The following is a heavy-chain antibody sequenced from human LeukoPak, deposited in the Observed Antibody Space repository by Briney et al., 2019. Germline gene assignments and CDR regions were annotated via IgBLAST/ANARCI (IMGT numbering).Heavy chain of an antibody. Sequence: SETLSLTCTVSGGSINSYYWTWIRQPPGKGLEWIGNIYNSGNTNYNPSLKSRVTISVDTSKNQFSLKLNSVTAADTAVYYCARVVRLLNYMDVWGKGTTVTISS. V-gene: IGHV4-59*01. CDR2: IYNSGNT. D-gene: IGHD2-15*01. CDR1: GGSINSYY. J-gene: IGHJ6*03. CDR3: ARVVRLLNYMDV.